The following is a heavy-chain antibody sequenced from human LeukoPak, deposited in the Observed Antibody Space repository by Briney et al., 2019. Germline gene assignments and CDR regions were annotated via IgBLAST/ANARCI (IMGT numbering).Heavy chain of an antibody. D-gene: IGHD3-22*01. CDR2: ISAYNGNT. J-gene: IGHJ4*02. V-gene: IGHV1-18*01. CDR1: GYTFTSYG. Sequence: ASVRVSCKASGYTFTSYGISWVRQAPGQGLEWMGWISAYNGNTNYAQKLQGRVTMTTDTSTSTAYMELRSLRSDDTAVYYCARDGYYDSSGYPISISDYWGQGTLVTVSS. CDR3: ARDGYYDSSGYPISISDY.